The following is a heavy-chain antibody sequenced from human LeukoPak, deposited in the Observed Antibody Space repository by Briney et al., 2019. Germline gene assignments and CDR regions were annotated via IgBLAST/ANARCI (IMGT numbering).Heavy chain of an antibody. CDR1: GYTFTGYN. V-gene: IGHV1-2*02. D-gene: IGHD3-10*01. CDR3: ARAPTLLWFGELLYTSGATLDY. Sequence: ASVKLSCKASGYTFTGYNMHWVRQAPGQGLEWMGWINPNSGGTNYAQKFKGRVTITRDTSSSTAYMELSRLRSDDTAVYYCARAPTLLWFGELLYTSGATLDYWGQGTLVTVSS. J-gene: IGHJ4*02. CDR2: INPNSGGT.